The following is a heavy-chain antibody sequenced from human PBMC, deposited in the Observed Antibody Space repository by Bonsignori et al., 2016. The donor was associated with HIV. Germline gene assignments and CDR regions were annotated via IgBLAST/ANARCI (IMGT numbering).Heavy chain of an antibody. CDR2: IYTSGTT. J-gene: IGHJ6*03. D-gene: IGHD2-15*01. CDR3: ARAQAADGYYYYYMDV. V-gene: IGHV4-4*07. Sequence: GKGLEWIGRIYTSGTTNYNPSLKSRVTMSVDTSKNQFSLKLSSVTVADTAVYYCARAQAADGYYYYYMDVWAKGTTVTVSS.